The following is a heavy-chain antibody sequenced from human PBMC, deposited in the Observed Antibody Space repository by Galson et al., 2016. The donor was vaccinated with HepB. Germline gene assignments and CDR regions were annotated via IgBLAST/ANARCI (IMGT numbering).Heavy chain of an antibody. V-gene: IGHV3-23*01. Sequence: SLRLSCAASGFTFTSYAFNWVRQAPGRGLEWVSGISGSGGGTYYADSVKGRFTVSRDNSKNTVHLQMDSLRAEDTAAYYCARNHAEGLSSYYYMDVWGKGTTVTVSS. D-gene: IGHD1-14*01. CDR2: ISGSGGGT. J-gene: IGHJ6*03. CDR3: ARNHAEGLSSYYYMDV. CDR1: GFTFTSYA.